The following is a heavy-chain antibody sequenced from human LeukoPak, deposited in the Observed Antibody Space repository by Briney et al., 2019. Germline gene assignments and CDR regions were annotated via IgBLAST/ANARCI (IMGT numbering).Heavy chain of an antibody. D-gene: IGHD4-17*01. CDR1: GGSFSVWY. Sequence: SETLSLTCAIYGGSFSVWYWSWVRQSPGKGLEWIAEITHSGRTHYNPSLKSRVTISADTSKNQFSLRLTSVTAADTAVYYWAPIFGDSSDFASWGQGTLVTVSS. V-gene: IGHV4-34*01. J-gene: IGHJ4*01. CDR2: ITHSGRT. CDR3: APIFGDSSDFAS.